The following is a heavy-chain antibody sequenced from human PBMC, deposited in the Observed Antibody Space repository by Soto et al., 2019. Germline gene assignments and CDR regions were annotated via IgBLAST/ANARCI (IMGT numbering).Heavy chain of an antibody. CDR2: IIPISGTA. D-gene: IGHD2-2*01. V-gene: IGHV1-69*01. J-gene: IGHJ6*02. CDR3: ARSQGSSTSLENYHYYYYGMDL. CDR1: GGTFSSYA. Sequence: QVQLVQSGAEVKKPGSSVKVSCKASGGTFSSYAISWVRQAPGQGLEWMGGIIPISGTANYAQKFQGRVTIAADESTSTAYMELSSVSSEDTAVYYCARSQGSSTSLENYHYYYYGMDLWGQRTMVTVSS.